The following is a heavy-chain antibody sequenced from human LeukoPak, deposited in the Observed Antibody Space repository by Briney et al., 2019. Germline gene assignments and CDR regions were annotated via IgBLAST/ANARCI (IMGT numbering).Heavy chain of an antibody. CDR3: ARRGYDSSAPPDY. CDR1: GYYFTSYW. Sequence: PGESLKISCKGSGYYFTSYWIGWVRQLPGKGLEWVGIIYPGDSDTRYSPSFQGQVTISADKSISTAYLQWSSLKASDTAMYYCARRGYDSSAPPDYWGQGTLVTVSS. V-gene: IGHV5-51*01. CDR2: IYPGDSDT. D-gene: IGHD3-22*01. J-gene: IGHJ4*02.